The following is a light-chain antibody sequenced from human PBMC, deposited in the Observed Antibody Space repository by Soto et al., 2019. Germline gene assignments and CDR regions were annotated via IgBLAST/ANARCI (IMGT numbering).Light chain of an antibody. CDR2: EVS. V-gene: IGLV2-14*01. CDR1: SSDVGSYNY. J-gene: IGLJ3*02. Sequence: QSVMTQPASVSGSPQQSITISCTGTSSDVGSYNYVSWYQQHPGKAPKLMIYEVSNRPSGVSNRYSGSKSGNTASLTISGLQAEVETNYYCSSYTSISTRVFGGWTKLTV. CDR3: SSYTSISTRV.